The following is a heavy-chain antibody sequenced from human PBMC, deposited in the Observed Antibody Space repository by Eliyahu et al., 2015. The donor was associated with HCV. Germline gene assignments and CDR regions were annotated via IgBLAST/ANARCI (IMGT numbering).Heavy chain of an antibody. CDR3: TRGACNDGVCQYFYAMDV. CDR1: GFTXSGYW. D-gene: IGHD2-8*01. V-gene: IGHV3-74*01. CDR2: IXXDGGIT. J-gene: IGHJ6*04. Sequence: EVQLVESGGGLVQPGGSLRLSCAASGFTXSGYWXYWVRQAPGKRLVWVSRIXXDGGITXXAXSVKGRFXISRDNAKNTLYLQMNGLRAEDTAVYYCTRGACNDGVCQYFYAMDVWGTGTTVTVSS.